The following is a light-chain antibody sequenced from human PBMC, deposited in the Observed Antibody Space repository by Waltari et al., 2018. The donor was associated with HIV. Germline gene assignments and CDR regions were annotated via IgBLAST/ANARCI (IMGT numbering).Light chain of an antibody. CDR3: QVWDGDSNHVV. Sequence: SYMLTQPPSVSVVPGETARITCEGDNIGSRSVQWYQQKAGQAPVLVIYYDIDRPSGIPERFSGSNSDNTATLTISRVEAGDEADYYCQVWDGDSNHVVFGGGTKLTVL. J-gene: IGLJ2*01. V-gene: IGLV3-21*04. CDR2: YDI. CDR1: NIGSRS.